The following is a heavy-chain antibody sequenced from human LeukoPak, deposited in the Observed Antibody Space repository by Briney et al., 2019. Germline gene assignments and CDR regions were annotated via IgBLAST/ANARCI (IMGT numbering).Heavy chain of an antibody. CDR2: IYSGGST. Sequence: GGSLRLSCAASGFTFDDSAMHWVRQASGKGLEWVSVIYSGGSTYYVDSVKGRFTISRDDSKNTVYLQMNRLRAEDTAVYYCARDSDDSLDYWGQGTLVTVSS. CDR3: ARDSDDSLDY. CDR1: GFTFDDSA. D-gene: IGHD3-22*01. V-gene: IGHV3-66*01. J-gene: IGHJ4*02.